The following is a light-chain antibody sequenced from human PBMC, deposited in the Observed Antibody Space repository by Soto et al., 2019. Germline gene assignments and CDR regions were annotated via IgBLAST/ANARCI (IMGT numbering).Light chain of an antibody. CDR2: DVS. V-gene: IGKV1-13*02. Sequence: AIQVTQCRSSLSATVGDRVTITCRASQDIRGALAWYQQKPGKAPKLLIYDVSTLESGVPSRFSGSGSGTEFTLTISSLQPEDFGTYYCQQFNSYPITFGHGTRLEIK. CDR1: QDIRGA. CDR3: QQFNSYPIT. J-gene: IGKJ5*01.